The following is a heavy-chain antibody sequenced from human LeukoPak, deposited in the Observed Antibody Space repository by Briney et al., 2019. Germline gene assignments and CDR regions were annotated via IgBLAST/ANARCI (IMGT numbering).Heavy chain of an antibody. D-gene: IGHD1-26*01. CDR2: INYSGST. CDR1: GGSISSYY. V-gene: IGHV4-59*01. CDR3: ARSVVGATDFDY. J-gene: IGHJ4*02. Sequence: SETLSLTCTVSGGSISSYYWSWIRQPPGKGLEWIGYINYSGSTNYNPSLKSRVTISVDTSKNQFSLKLSSVTAADTAVYYCARSVVGATDFDYWGQGTLVTVSS.